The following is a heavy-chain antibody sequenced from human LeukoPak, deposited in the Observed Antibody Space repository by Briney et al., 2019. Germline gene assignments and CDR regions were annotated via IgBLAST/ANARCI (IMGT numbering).Heavy chain of an antibody. J-gene: IGHJ4*02. CDR1: GFTFSSYS. D-gene: IGHD4-17*01. Sequence: GGSLRLSCAASGFTFSSYSMNWVRQAPGKGLEWVSSISSSSSYIYYADSVKGRFTISRDNAKNSLYLQMNSLRAEDTAVHYCARDQDYGDYVIAYWGQGTLVTVSS. CDR2: ISSSSSYI. V-gene: IGHV3-21*01. CDR3: ARDQDYGDYVIAY.